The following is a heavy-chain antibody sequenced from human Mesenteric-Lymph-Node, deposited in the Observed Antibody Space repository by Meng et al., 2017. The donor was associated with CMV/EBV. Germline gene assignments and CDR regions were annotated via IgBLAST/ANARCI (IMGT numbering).Heavy chain of an antibody. CDR1: GFTFSNYA. Sequence: GESLKISCAASGFTFSNYALHWVRQAPGKGLEWVAIISYDGSNRNYADSVKGRFTISRDNAKNSLYLQMNTLRAEDTALYYCARELKPYGMDVWGQGTAVTVSS. V-gene: IGHV3-30*04. CDR3: ARELKPYGMDV. CDR2: ISYDGSNR. J-gene: IGHJ6*02.